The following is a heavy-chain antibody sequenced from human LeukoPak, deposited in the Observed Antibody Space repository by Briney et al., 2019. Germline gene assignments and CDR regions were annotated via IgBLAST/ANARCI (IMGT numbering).Heavy chain of an antibody. Sequence: SETLSLTCAVYGGSFSGYYWSWIRQPPGKGLEWIGEINHSGSTNYNPSLKSRVTISVDTSKNQFSLKLSSVTAADTAVYYCARVSRGSGWYVHYWGQGTLVTVSS. CDR2: INHSGST. D-gene: IGHD6-19*01. J-gene: IGHJ4*02. CDR3: ARVSRGSGWYVHY. V-gene: IGHV4-34*01. CDR1: GGSFSGYY.